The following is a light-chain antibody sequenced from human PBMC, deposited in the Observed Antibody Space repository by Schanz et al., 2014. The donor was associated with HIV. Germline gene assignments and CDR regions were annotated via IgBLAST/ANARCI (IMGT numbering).Light chain of an antibody. CDR3: GSWDDTLKGAV. V-gene: IGLV1-40*01. CDR2: ANT. J-gene: IGLJ7*01. CDR1: NSNIGARYD. Sequence: QSVLTQPPSVSGAPGQRVTISCTGSNSNIGARYDVHWYQHVPGTVPKLLIYANTNRPSGVPDRFSGSKSGTSASLAISGLQSEDEADYYCGSWDDTLKGAVFGGGTKLTVL.